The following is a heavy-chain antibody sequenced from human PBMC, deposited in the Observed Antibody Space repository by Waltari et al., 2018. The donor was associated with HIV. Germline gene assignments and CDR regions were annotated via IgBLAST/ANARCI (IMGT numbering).Heavy chain of an antibody. J-gene: IGHJ5*01. D-gene: IGHD3-10*01. CDR1: GVTSNTFT. Sequence: QVRLVQSGDEVRKSGSSVKISCEAFGVTSNTFTVHWVRQAPGEGLELVGRLEGMGRSPPILGAPAYSQRLRGRVTLSADTATNTAFLQLSSLRSDDTAVYYCATPAAKGTWFASWGKGSQIIVSS. CDR3: ATPAAKGTWFAS. CDR2: SPPILGAP. V-gene: IGHV1-69*08.